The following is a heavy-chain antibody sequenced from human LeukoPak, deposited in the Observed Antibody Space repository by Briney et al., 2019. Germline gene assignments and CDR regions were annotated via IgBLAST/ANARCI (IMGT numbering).Heavy chain of an antibody. J-gene: IGHJ6*03. Sequence: SETLSLTCAVSGYSIISGYYWGWIRQPPGKGLEWIGSIYHSGSTYYNPSLKSRVTISVDTSKNQFSLKLSSVTAADTAVYYCARVQYSSSSGYGYYYYYYMDVWGKGTTVTVSS. D-gene: IGHD6-6*01. CDR3: ARVQYSSSSGYGYYYYYYMDV. CDR2: IYHSGST. CDR1: GYSIISGYY. V-gene: IGHV4-38-2*01.